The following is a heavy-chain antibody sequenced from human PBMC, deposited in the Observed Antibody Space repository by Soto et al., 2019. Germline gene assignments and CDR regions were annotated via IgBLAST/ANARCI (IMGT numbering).Heavy chain of an antibody. V-gene: IGHV1-3*01. D-gene: IGHD1-1*01. CDR2: INAGNGNT. J-gene: IGHJ4*02. Sequence: ASVKVSCKASGYTFTSYAMHWVRQAPGQRLEWMGWINAGNGNTKYSQKFQGRVTITRDTSASTAYMELSSLRSEDTAVYYCAVGPTYNWNDPNWDLPSLWGQGTLVTVSS. CDR3: AVGPTYNWNDPNWDLPSL. CDR1: GYTFTSYA.